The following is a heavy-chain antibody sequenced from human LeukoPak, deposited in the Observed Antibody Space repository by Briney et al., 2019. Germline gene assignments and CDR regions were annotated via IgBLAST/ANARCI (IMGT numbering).Heavy chain of an antibody. CDR2: IYYSGSI. CDR1: GDSISTYY. V-gene: IGHV4-59*01. D-gene: IGHD5-24*01. CDR3: ARDRGLDGYNP. Sequence: SETLSLTCTVSGDSISTYYWSWIRQPPGKGLEWIGYIYYSGSINYNPSLKSRVTISVDTSKNQFSLKLSSVTAADTAVYYCARDRGLDGYNPWGQGTLVTVSS. J-gene: IGHJ5*02.